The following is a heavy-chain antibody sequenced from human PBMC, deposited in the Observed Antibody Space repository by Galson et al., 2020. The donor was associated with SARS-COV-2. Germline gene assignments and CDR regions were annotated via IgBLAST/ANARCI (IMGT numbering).Heavy chain of an antibody. J-gene: IGHJ3*02. V-gene: IGHV3-33*01. Sequence: GESLKISCAASGFTFSSHAMHWVRQAPGKGLEWVAQIFFDGSDKYYGDSVKGRFTISRDSSKNTLYLQMNSLRAEDTAVYYCARDSLTMMDFQGAFDIWGQGTMVTVSS. CDR3: ARDSLTMMDFQGAFDI. D-gene: IGHD3-22*01. CDR2: IFFDGSDK. CDR1: GFTFSSHA.